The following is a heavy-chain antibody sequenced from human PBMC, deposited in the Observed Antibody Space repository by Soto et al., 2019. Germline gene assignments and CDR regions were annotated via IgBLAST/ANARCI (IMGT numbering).Heavy chain of an antibody. D-gene: IGHD3-3*01. CDR3: AKEPYSDFWSAYYYFDY. CDR1: GFTFGSHA. V-gene: IGHV3-23*01. J-gene: IGHJ4*02. Sequence: EVQLLESGGGLVQPGGSLRLSCAASGFTFGSHAMIWVRQAPGKGLEWVSAISGSGGSAYYADSVKGRFTISRDNXXXXXXXXXXXLRAEDTALYYCAKEPYSDFWSAYYYFDYWGQGTLVTVSS. CDR2: ISGSGGSA.